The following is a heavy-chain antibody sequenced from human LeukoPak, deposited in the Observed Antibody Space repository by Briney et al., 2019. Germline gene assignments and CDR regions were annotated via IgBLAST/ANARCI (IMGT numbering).Heavy chain of an antibody. CDR2: IYYSGST. CDR1: GGSISSSSYY. Sequence: SETLSLTCTVSGGSISSSSYYWGWIRQPPGKGLEWIGSIYYSGSTYYNPSLKSRVTISVDTSKNQFSLKLSSVTAADTAVYYCARDRFGEFDYWGQGTLLTVSS. CDR3: ARDRFGEFDY. V-gene: IGHV4-39*07. D-gene: IGHD3-10*01. J-gene: IGHJ4*02.